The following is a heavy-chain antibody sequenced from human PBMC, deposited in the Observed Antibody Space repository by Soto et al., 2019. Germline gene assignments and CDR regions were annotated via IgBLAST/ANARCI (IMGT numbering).Heavy chain of an antibody. V-gene: IGHV3-9*01. CDR1: GFTFDDYA. D-gene: IGHD3-22*01. CDR3: AIDIFYYYSSVLDY. J-gene: IGHJ4*02. CDR2: ISWNSGSI. Sequence: GGSLRLSCAASGFTFDDYAMHWVRHAPGKGLEWVSGISWNSGSIGYADSVKGRFTISRDNAKNSLYLQMNSLRAEDTALYYCAIDIFYYYSSVLDYWCQGTLVTVSS.